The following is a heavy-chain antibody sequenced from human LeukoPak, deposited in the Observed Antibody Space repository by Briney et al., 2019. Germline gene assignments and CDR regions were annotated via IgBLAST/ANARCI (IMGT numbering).Heavy chain of an antibody. CDR2: IYSTSITL. Sequence: GGSLRLSCAASGFTFCDYSMICVRQGPGGGLVWGSYIYSTSITLYADSVRGRSTISRDNAKNSLHLQMNSLRAEDTAVYYCAESAYCTSTSCPWIFDSWGQGTLVTVSS. D-gene: IGHD2-2*01. V-gene: IGHV3-48*01. J-gene: IGHJ4*02. CDR1: GFTFCDYS. CDR3: AESAYCTSTSCPWIFDS.